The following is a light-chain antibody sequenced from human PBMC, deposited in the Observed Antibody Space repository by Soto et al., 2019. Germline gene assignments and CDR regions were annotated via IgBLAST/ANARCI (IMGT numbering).Light chain of an antibody. Sequence: DIVLTQSPGTLSLSAGERATLSCRASQSVSSNYLAWYQQKPGQAPILLIYGASSMDTGIPDRFSGSGSGTDFTLTITGLEPEESAVYYCQQSDRFPYTFGQGTKLEIK. CDR2: GAS. CDR3: QQSDRFPYT. CDR1: QSVSSNY. J-gene: IGKJ2*01. V-gene: IGKV3-20*01.